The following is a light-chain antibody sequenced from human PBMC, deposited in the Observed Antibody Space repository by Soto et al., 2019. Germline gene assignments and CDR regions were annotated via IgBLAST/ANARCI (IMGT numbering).Light chain of an antibody. CDR1: SSNIGAGYD. V-gene: IGLV1-40*01. J-gene: IGLJ1*01. Sequence: HSVLTQPPSVSGAPGQRVTISCTGSSSNIGAGYDVHWYQQLPGTAPRLLINANTNRPSGVPDRFSGSKSGTSASLAISGLQADDEGDYFWQSYDSRLSDYDFGTGAKVTAL. CDR2: ANT. CDR3: QSYDSRLSDYD.